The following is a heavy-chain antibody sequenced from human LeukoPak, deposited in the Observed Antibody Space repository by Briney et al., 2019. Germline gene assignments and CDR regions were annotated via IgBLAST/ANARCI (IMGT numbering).Heavy chain of an antibody. CDR3: TTEYILTGYYSFDY. CDR1: GFTVSNKY. V-gene: IGHV3-15*01. Sequence: PGGSLRLSCAASGFTVSNKYMSWVRQAPGKGLEWVGRIKSKTDGGTTDYAAPVKGRFTISRDESKNTLYLQMNSLKTEDTAVYYCTTEYILTGYYSFDYWGQGTLVTVSS. D-gene: IGHD3-9*01. CDR2: IKSKTDGGTT. J-gene: IGHJ4*02.